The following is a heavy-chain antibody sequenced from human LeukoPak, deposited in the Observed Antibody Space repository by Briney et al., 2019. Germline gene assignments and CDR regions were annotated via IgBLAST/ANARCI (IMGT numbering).Heavy chain of an antibody. CDR3: AKVGGNWYFDL. CDR2: INPISGGT. V-gene: IGHV1-2*02. Sequence: ASVKVSCKASGYTFTDYYMHWVRQAPGQGLEWMGWINPISGGTNYALKFQGRVTMTRDTSISTAYMDLSRLRSDDTAVCYCAKVGGNWYFDLWGRGTLVTVSP. CDR1: GYTFTDYY. J-gene: IGHJ2*01. D-gene: IGHD3-3*01.